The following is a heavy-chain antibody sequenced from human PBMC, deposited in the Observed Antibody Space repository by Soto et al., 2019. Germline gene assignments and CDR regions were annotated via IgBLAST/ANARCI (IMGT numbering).Heavy chain of an antibody. CDR2: ISTDNGST. Sequence: QVQLVQSGGEVKKPGASVKVSCKASGYTFSNFGISWVRQAPGQGLEWMGWISTDNGSTKYAQNLQGRVTMTTDTTTSTASMEPRSLTSDDTAVYYCTRAAKYYDIMTGYFVNDYWGQGTLVTVSS. D-gene: IGHD3-9*01. J-gene: IGHJ4*02. CDR1: GYTFSNFG. V-gene: IGHV1-18*01. CDR3: TRAAKYYDIMTGYFVNDY.